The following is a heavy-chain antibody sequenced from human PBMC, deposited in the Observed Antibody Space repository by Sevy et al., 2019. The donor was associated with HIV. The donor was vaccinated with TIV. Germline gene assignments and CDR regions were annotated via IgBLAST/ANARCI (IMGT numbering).Heavy chain of an antibody. J-gene: IGHJ4*02. V-gene: IGHV3-30*04. CDR2: ISYDGSNK. CDR1: GFTFSSYA. D-gene: IGHD3-22*01. CDR3: ARDLAFRYDSSGYYYTLDY. Sequence: GESLKISCAASGFTFSSYAMHWVRQAPGKGLEWVAVISYDGSNKYYADSVKGRFTISRDNSKNTLYLQMNSLRAEDTAVYYCARDLAFRYDSSGYYYTLDYWGQGTLVTVSS.